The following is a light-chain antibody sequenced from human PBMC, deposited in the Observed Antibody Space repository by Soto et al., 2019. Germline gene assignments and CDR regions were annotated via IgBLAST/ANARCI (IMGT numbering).Light chain of an antibody. CDR1: SSNIGAGYD. J-gene: IGLJ2*01. V-gene: IGLV1-40*01. CDR3: QSYDSSVV. CDR2: GNS. Sequence: QSVLTQPPSVSGAPGQRVTISCTGSSSNIGAGYDVHWYQQLPGTVPKLLIYGNSNRPSGVPDRFSGSKSGTSASLAITGLQAEDEADYYCQSYDSSVVFGGGTKLTVL.